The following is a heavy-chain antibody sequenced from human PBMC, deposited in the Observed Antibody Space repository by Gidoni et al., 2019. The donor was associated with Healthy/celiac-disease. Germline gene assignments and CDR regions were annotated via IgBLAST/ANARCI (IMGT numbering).Heavy chain of an antibody. CDR1: GFPFSSYW. CDR2: INSDGSST. V-gene: IGHV3-74*01. D-gene: IGHD3-10*01. CDR3: ARALVRGMIVVDAFDI. J-gene: IGHJ3*02. Sequence: EVQLVESGGGLVQPGGSLRPSCAASGFPFSSYWMQWVRQAPGKGLVWVSRINSDGSSTSYADSVKGRFTISRDNAKNTLYLQMNSLRAEDTAVYYCARALVRGMIVVDAFDIWGQGTMVTVSS.